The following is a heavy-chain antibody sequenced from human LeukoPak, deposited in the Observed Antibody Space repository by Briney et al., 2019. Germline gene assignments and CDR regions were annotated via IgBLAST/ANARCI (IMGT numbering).Heavy chain of an antibody. CDR1: GFTFSSYA. CDR2: ISYDGSNK. J-gene: IGHJ4*02. Sequence: PGRSLGLSCAASGFTFSSYAMHWVRQAPGKGLEWVAVISYDGSNKYYADSVKGRFTIPRDNSKNTLYLQMNSLRAEDTAVYYCAIMRGTSSIDYWGQGTLVTVSS. CDR3: AIMRGTSSIDY. D-gene: IGHD2-2*01. V-gene: IGHV3-30*04.